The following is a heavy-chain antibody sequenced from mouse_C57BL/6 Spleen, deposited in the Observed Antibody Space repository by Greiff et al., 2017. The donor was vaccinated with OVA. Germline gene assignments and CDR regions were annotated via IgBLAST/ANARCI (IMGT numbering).Heavy chain of an antibody. CDR3: ARAEGGDADY. CDR1: GYTFTSYW. V-gene: IGHV1-61*01. Sequence: QVQLQQPGAELVRPGSSVKLSCKASGYTFTSYWMDWVKQRPGQGLEWIGNIYPSDSETHYNQKFKDKATLTVDKSSSTAYMQLSSLTSEDSAVYYCARAEGGDADYWGQGTTLTVSS. J-gene: IGHJ2*01. CDR2: IYPSDSET. D-gene: IGHD2-13*01.